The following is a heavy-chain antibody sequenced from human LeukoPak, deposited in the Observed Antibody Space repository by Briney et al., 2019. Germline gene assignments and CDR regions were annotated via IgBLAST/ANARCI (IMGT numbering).Heavy chain of an antibody. V-gene: IGHV3-53*01. CDR1: GFTVSSNY. CDR3: ARSSGRYDSSGYSDY. Sequence: PGGSLRLSCAASGFTVSSNYMSWVRQAPGKGLEWVSVIYSGGSTFYADSVKWRFTISIDNSKNTLYLQMNSLRAEDTAVYYCARSSGRYDSSGYSDYWGQGTLVTVSS. J-gene: IGHJ4*02. CDR2: IYSGGST. D-gene: IGHD3-22*01.